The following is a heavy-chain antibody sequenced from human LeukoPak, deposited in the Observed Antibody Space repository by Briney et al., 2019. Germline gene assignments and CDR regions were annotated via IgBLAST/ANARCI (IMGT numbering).Heavy chain of an antibody. CDR2: INPNSGGT. CDR3: ARIGHYGDYRDY. V-gene: IGHV1-2*02. J-gene: IGHJ4*02. Sequence: GASVKVPCKASGYTFTDYYMHWVRQAPGQGLEWMGWINPNSGGTNYAQKFQGRVTMTRDTSISTAYMELSRLRSDDTAVYYCARIGHYGDYRDYWGQGTLVTVSS. D-gene: IGHD4-17*01. CDR1: GYTFTDYY.